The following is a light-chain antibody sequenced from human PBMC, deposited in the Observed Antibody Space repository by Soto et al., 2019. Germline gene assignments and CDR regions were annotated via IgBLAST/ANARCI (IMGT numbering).Light chain of an antibody. V-gene: IGKV1-39*01. CDR1: QSISNY. CDR3: QQSYSSPRT. CDR2: AAF. J-gene: IGKJ1*01. Sequence: DIQMTQSPSSLSASVGDRVTITCRASQSISNYLNWYQQKPGKAPNLLIYAAFNLQSGVPSRFSGSGSGTDFTLTISSLQPEDFATYYCQQSYSSPRTFGQGTKVDIK.